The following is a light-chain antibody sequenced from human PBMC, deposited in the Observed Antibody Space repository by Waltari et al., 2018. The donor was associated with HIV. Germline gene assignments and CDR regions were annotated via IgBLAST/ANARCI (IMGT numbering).Light chain of an antibody. V-gene: IGKV3-20*01. J-gene: IGKJ2*01. Sequence: EIVLTQSPDTLSLSPGENATLSCRASQTVTENYLAWYQQKPGQAPRLLSQGASSRATGIPDRFSGSGSGTDFTLTINSLVPGDYAIFYCQQYAKSPRTFGQGTKLE. CDR1: QTVTENY. CDR2: GAS. CDR3: QQYAKSPRT.